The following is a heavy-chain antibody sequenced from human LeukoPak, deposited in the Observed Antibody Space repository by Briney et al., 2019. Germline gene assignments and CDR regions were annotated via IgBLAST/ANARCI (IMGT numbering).Heavy chain of an antibody. CDR3: ARRRRLGYFDY. V-gene: IGHV4-39*01. D-gene: IGHD3-16*01. Sequence: SETLSLTCTVSGGSISSSSYYWGWIRPPPGKGLEWIGSIYYSGSTYYNPSLKSRVTISVDTSKNQFSLKLSSVTAADTAVYYCARRRRLGYFDYWGQGTLVTVSS. CDR1: GGSISSSSYY. CDR2: IYYSGST. J-gene: IGHJ4*02.